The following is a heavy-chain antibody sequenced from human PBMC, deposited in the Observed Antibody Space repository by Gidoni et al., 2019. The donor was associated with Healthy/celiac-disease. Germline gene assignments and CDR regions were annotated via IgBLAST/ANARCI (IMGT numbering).Heavy chain of an antibody. CDR1: GFTFSRYA. V-gene: IGHV3-23*01. Sequence: EVQLLESGGGLVQPGGSLRLSCAASGFTFSRYAMSWVRQAPGKGLEWVSDISGSGGSTYYADSVKGRFTISRDNSKNTLYLQRNSLRAEDTAVYYCAKALYYYGLGGYWGQGTLVTVSS. J-gene: IGHJ4*02. D-gene: IGHD3-10*01. CDR2: ISGSGGST. CDR3: AKALYYYGLGGY.